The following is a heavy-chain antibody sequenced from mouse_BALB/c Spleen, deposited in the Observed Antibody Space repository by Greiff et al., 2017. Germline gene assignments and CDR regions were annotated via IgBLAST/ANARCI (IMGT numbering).Heavy chain of an antibody. CDR1: GFNIKDTY. CDR2: IDPANGNT. CDR3: ARYGYGFLYWYFDV. J-gene: IGHJ1*01. Sequence: VQLQQSGAELVKPGASVKLSCTASGFNIKDTYMHWVKQRPEQGLEWIGRIDPANGNTKYDPKFQGKATITADTSSNTAYLQLSSLTSEDTAVYYCARYGYGFLYWYFDVWGAGTTFTVSS. V-gene: IGHV14-3*02. D-gene: IGHD2-10*02.